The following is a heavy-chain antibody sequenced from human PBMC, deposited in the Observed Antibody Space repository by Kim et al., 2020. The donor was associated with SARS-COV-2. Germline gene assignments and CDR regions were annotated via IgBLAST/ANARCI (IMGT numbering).Heavy chain of an antibody. J-gene: IGHJ4*02. CDR2: GST. CDR3: VKVDEEFDN. Sequence: GSTHYDPSLTRRVTLSIDTSNNQFFLRLSSVTAADTAVYFCVKVDEEFDNWGQGTLVTVSS. V-gene: IGHV4-39*07.